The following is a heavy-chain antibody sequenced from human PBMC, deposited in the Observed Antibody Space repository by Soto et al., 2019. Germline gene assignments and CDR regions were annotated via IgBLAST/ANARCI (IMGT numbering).Heavy chain of an antibody. D-gene: IGHD6-13*01. V-gene: IGHV3-30*18. CDR1: GFTFSSYG. CDR3: AKLPPHIAAA. Sequence: GGSLRLSCAASGFTFSSYGMHWVRQAPGKGLEWVAVISYDGSNKYYADSVKGRFTISRDNSKNTLYLQMNSLRAEDTAVYYCAKLPPHIAAAWGQGTLVTVSS. J-gene: IGHJ5*02. CDR2: ISYDGSNK.